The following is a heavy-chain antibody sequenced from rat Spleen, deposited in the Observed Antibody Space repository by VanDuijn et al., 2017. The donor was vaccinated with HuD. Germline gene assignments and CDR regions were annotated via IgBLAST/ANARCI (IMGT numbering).Heavy chain of an antibody. J-gene: IGHJ2*01. V-gene: IGHV5-25*01. CDR1: GFTFSNYY. Sequence: EVQLVESGGLLVQPGRSMKVSCAASGFTFSNYYMAWVRKAPTKGLEWVASISSGGGVSYYRDSVNGRFTISRDNAKSTLYLQMDSLRSEDTATYYCAREVSFDYWGQGVMVTVSS. CDR2: ISSGGGVS. CDR3: AREVSFDY.